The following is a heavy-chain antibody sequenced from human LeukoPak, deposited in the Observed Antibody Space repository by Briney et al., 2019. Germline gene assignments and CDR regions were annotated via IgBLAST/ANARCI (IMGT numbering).Heavy chain of an antibody. CDR1: GDSVSSNSVT. Sequence: SQTLSLTCAISGDSVSSNSVTWNWIRQSPSRGLEWLGRTYYRSTWYNDYAVSVRGRITVNPDTSKNQFSLKLSSVTAADTAVYYCARIKITVTTTPHVTWLIDYWGQGTLVTVSS. V-gene: IGHV6-1*01. CDR3: ARIKITVTTTPHVTWLIDY. CDR2: TYYRSTWYN. J-gene: IGHJ4*02. D-gene: IGHD4-17*01.